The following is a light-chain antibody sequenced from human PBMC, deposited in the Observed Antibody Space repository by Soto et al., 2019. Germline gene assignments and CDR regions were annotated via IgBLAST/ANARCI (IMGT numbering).Light chain of an antibody. CDR1: SGHSSYA. Sequence: QLVQTQSPSASASLGASVKLTCTLSSGHSSYAIAWHQQQPEKGPRYLMKLNSDGSHSKGDGIPDRFSGSNSGAERYLTISSLQSEDEADYYCQTWGTGPWVFGGGTKLTVL. CDR3: QTWGTGPWV. J-gene: IGLJ3*02. CDR2: LNSDGSH. V-gene: IGLV4-69*01.